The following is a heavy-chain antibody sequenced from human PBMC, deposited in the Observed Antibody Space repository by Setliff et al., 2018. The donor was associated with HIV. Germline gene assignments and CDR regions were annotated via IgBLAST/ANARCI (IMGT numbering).Heavy chain of an antibody. V-gene: IGHV1-69*13. J-gene: IGHJ3*02. CDR2: VIPIFGTA. Sequence: ASVKVSCKASGGTFSSYAISWVRQAPGQGLEWMGGVIPIFGTANYAQKFQGRVTITADESTSTAYMELSSLRSEDTAVYYCARKMLDVPFDIWGQGTMVTVSS. D-gene: IGHD1-1*01. CDR3: ARKMLDVPFDI. CDR1: GGTFSSYA.